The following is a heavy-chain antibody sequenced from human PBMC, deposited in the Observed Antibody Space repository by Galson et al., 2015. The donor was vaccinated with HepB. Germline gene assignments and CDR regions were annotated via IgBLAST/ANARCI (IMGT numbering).Heavy chain of an antibody. Sequence: SLRLSCAASGFTFSSYAMSWVRQAPGKGLEWVSAISGSGGSTYYADSVKGRFTISSDNSKNTLYLQMNSLRAEDTALYYCAKDKASPPQGFDYWGQGTLVTVSS. J-gene: IGHJ4*02. CDR2: ISGSGGST. CDR1: GFTFSSYA. CDR3: AKDKASPPQGFDY. V-gene: IGHV3-23*01.